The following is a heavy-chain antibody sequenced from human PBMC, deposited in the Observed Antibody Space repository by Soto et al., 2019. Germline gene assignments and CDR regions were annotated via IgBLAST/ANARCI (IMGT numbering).Heavy chain of an antibody. J-gene: IGHJ4*02. CDR3: ARDWSSSDWFPHIDY. D-gene: IGHD6-19*01. V-gene: IGHV3-21*06. CDR1: GFTFRSYS. Sequence: EVQLVESGGGLVKPGGSLRLSCAASGFTFRSYSINWVSQAPGKGMEWVSSISGSSSFIYYADSVKGRFSISRDNAKNSLYLQMNSLRAEDTAVYYCARDWSSSDWFPHIDYWGQGTLVTVSS. CDR2: ISGSSSFI.